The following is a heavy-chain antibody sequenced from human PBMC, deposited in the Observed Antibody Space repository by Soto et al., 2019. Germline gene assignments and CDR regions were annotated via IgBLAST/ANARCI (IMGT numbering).Heavy chain of an antibody. D-gene: IGHD3-22*01. Sequence: ETLSLTCVVSGYFISSGYYWGWIRQPPGKGLEWIGTIYHSGHTYYNPSLESRVTISVDTSKNQFSLNLSSVTTADTAVYYCARDRSQDYDSSGLFDYWGQGTLVTVSS. J-gene: IGHJ4*02. V-gene: IGHV4-38-2*02. CDR1: GYFISSGYY. CDR2: IYHSGHT. CDR3: ARDRSQDYDSSGLFDY.